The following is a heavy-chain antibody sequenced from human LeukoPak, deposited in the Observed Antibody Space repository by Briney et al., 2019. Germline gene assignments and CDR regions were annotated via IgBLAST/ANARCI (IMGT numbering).Heavy chain of an antibody. V-gene: IGHV4-30-2*01. CDR3: ARDGDDLLDY. CDR1: GGSISSGGYY. D-gene: IGHD2-21*02. J-gene: IGHJ4*02. Sequence: SETLSLTCTVSGGSISSGGYYWSWIRQPPGKGLEWIGYIYHSGSTYYNPSLKSRVTISVDRSKNQFSLKLSSVTAADTAVYYCARDGDDLLDYWGQGTPVTVSS. CDR2: IYHSGST.